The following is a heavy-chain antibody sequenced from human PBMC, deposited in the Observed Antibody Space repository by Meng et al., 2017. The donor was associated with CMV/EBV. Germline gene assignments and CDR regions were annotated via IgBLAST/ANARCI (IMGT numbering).Heavy chain of an antibody. CDR3: AREADCTRTTCPPGS. CDR2: IRNDGSNK. D-gene: IGHD1-7*01. Sequence: GGSLRLSCAASGFTFNNYVMHWVRQAPGKGLEWVAFIRNDGSNKYYAESVKGRFTISRDNSRSTLYLQMNSLRGEDTAVYYCAREADCTRTTCPPGSWGQGTLVTVSS. CDR1: GFTFNNYV. J-gene: IGHJ5*02. V-gene: IGHV3-30*02.